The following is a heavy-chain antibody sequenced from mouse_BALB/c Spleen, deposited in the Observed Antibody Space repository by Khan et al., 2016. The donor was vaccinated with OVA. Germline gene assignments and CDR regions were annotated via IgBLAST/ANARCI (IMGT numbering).Heavy chain of an antibody. V-gene: IGHV1S132*01. D-gene: IGHD3-2*02. CDR1: GYIFTSYW. CDR2: IYPGTDNS. J-gene: IGHJ2*01. Sequence: VQLQESGAELVRPGASVKLSCKTSGYIFTSYWIHWVKQRPGQGLEWIARIYPGTDNSYYNEKFKDKATLTADKSSSTAYMQLSSLKSEDSDVYYCARGEALDNIDHWGQGTTLTVSS. CDR3: ARGEALDNIDH.